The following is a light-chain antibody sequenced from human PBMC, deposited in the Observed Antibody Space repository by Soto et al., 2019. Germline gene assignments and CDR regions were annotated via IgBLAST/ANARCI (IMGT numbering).Light chain of an antibody. J-gene: IGKJ5*01. CDR1: QNVDSNY. CDR3: QQRSSWPIT. V-gene: IGKV3D-20*02. CDR2: GAS. Sequence: EIVWTQSPGTLSLSPGERATLSCRASQNVDSNYLAWYQQKPGQAPRLLIYGASSRATGIPDRFSGSGSGTDFTLTISRMEPEDFAVYYCQQRSSWPITFGQGTRVEIK.